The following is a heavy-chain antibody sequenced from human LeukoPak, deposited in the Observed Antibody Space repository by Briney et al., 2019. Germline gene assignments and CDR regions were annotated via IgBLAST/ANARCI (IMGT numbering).Heavy chain of an antibody. J-gene: IGHJ4*02. CDR3: AQIYTYGSSQFDY. D-gene: IGHD5-18*01. CDR2: ISRSGSTI. V-gene: IGHV3-48*03. Sequence: PGGSLTLSCAASGFTFSNYEMNWVRQAPGKGLEWVSYISRSGSTIYYADSVKGRFTISRDNAKNSLYLQMNSLRAEDTAVYYCAQIYTYGSSQFDYWGQGTLVTVSS. CDR1: GFTFSNYE.